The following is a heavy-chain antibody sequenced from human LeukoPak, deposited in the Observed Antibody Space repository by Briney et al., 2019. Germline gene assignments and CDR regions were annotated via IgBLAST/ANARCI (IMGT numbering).Heavy chain of an antibody. D-gene: IGHD4-17*01. J-gene: IGHJ4*02. Sequence: GGSLRLSCAASGFIFSSYAMSWVRQAPGKGLEWVSTIGSSGGSTYYADSVKGRFTISRDNSKNTLYLQMNSLRAEDTAVYYCARETGSAVGSTDLDYWGQGTLVTVSS. CDR2: IGSSGGST. CDR3: ARETGSAVGSTDLDY. V-gene: IGHV3-23*01. CDR1: GFIFSSYA.